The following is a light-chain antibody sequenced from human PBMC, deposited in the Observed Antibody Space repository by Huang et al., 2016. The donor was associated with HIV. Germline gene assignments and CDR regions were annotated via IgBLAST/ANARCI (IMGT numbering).Light chain of an antibody. CDR3: QHRA. Sequence: EIVLTQSPATLSLSPGERATLSCRASQSVSSYLAWYQQKPGQAPRVLIYDASHRATGIPGRFSGSGSGTDFTLTISSLEPEDFAVYYCQHRAFGQGTKVEIK. V-gene: IGKV3-11*01. J-gene: IGKJ1*01. CDR1: QSVSSY. CDR2: DAS.